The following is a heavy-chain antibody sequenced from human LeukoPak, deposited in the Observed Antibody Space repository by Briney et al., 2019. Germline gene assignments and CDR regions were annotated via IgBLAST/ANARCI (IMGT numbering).Heavy chain of an antibody. CDR2: IYSTGST. J-gene: IGHJ4*02. Sequence: SETLSLXCTVSGGSISSSSFCWGWIRQPPRKGLEWIGTIYSTGSTYYNPSLKSRVTISVDTSKNQFSLRLSSVTAADTAVYYCARRGTGGRSVDCWGQGTLVTVSS. D-gene: IGHD1-1*01. CDR3: ARRGTGGRSVDC. V-gene: IGHV4-39*01. CDR1: GGSISSSSFC.